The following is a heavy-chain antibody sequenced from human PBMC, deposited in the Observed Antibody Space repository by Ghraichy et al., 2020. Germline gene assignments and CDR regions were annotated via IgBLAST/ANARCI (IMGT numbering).Heavy chain of an antibody. CDR3: AREKGDYYYGSGSLDY. J-gene: IGHJ4*02. V-gene: IGHV4-34*01. Sequence: SETLSLTCAVYGGSFSGYYWSWIRQPPGKGLEWIGEINHSGSTNYNPSLKSRVTISVDTSKNQFSLKLSSVTAADTAVYYCAREKGDYYYGSGSLDYWGQGTLVTVSS. CDR1: GGSFSGYY. CDR2: INHSGST. D-gene: IGHD3-10*01.